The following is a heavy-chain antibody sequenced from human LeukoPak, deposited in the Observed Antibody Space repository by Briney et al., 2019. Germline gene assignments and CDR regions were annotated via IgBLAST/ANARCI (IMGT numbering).Heavy chain of an antibody. CDR2: INHSGST. CDR3: ASHGTYYDILTGYWGFRWFDP. CDR1: GGPFSGYY. Sequence: SETLSLTCAVYGGPFSGYYWSWIRQPPGKGLEWIGEINHSGSTNYNPSLKSRVTISVDTSKNQFSLKLSSVTAADTAVYYCASHGTYYDILTGYWGFRWFDPWGQGTLVTVSS. V-gene: IGHV4-34*01. J-gene: IGHJ5*02. D-gene: IGHD3-9*01.